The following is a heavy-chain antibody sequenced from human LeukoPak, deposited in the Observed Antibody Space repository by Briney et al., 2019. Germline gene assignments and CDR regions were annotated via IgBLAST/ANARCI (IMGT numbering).Heavy chain of an antibody. CDR3: AGERNCGGDCYQGSWFDP. V-gene: IGHV3-21*01. CDR1: GFTISTNY. J-gene: IGHJ5*02. D-gene: IGHD2-21*02. Sequence: GGSLRLSCAASGFTISTNYMNWVRQAPGKGLEWVSFISSSSSYMYYADSVKGRFTISRDNTKKSLYLQMNSLRAEDTAIYYCAGERNCGGDCYQGSWFDPWGQGTLVTVSS. CDR2: ISSSSSYM.